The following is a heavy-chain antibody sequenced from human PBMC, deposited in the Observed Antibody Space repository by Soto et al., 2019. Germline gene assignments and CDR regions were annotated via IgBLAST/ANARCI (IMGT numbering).Heavy chain of an antibody. Sequence: SETLSLTCTVSGGSMISYYWSWIRQPPGRGLEWIGFIYYAGSTKYNPSLNSRVTISVDTSKNQFSLKLSSVTATDTAVYYCARRSHYDILTLDYWGLGTLVTVSS. CDR3: ARRSHYDILTLDY. V-gene: IGHV4-59*08. CDR2: IYYAGST. D-gene: IGHD3-9*01. J-gene: IGHJ4*02. CDR1: GGSMISYY.